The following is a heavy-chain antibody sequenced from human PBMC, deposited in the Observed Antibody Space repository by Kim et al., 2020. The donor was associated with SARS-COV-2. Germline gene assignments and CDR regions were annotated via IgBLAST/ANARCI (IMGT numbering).Heavy chain of an antibody. CDR3: AREDVVVPAAIDFDY. CDR1: GYTFTSYA. D-gene: IGHD2-2*01. Sequence: ASVKVSCKASGYTFTSYAMNWVRQAPGQGLEWMGWINTNTGNPTYAQGFTGRFVFSLDTSVSTAYLQISSLKAEDTAVYYCAREDVVVPAAIDFDYWGQGTLVTVSS. CDR2: INTNTGNP. V-gene: IGHV7-4-1*02. J-gene: IGHJ4*02.